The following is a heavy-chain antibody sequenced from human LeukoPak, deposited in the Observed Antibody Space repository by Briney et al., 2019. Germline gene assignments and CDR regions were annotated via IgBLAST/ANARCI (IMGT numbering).Heavy chain of an antibody. Sequence: KPGGSLRLSCAASGFTFSRYSMDWVRQAPGKGLEWVSSISIGNTYIYYADSVKGRFTISRDNAKKSLYLQMNSLRAEDTAVYYCARLCIVGTKSAFDIWGQGTMVTVSS. CDR1: GFTFSRYS. CDR3: ARLCIVGTKSAFDI. CDR2: ISIGNTYI. J-gene: IGHJ3*02. V-gene: IGHV3-21*01. D-gene: IGHD1-26*01.